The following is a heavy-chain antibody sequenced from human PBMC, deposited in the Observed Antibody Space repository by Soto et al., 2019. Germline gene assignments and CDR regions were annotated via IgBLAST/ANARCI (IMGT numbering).Heavy chain of an antibody. Sequence: GGSLRLSCAASGFAVSSNYMTWVRQAPGKGLEWVSVVHSGGGTYYADSVKDRFTLFRDNSKNTVYLQMSSLRAEDTALYYCATGGSGVFDYWGQGTLVTVSS. CDR3: ATGGSGVFDY. J-gene: IGHJ4*02. CDR1: GFAVSSNY. D-gene: IGHD6-19*01. V-gene: IGHV3-66*01. CDR2: VHSGGGT.